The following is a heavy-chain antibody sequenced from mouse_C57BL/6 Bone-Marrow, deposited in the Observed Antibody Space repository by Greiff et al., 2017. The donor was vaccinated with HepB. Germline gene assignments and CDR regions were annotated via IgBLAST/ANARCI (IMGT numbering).Heavy chain of an antibody. CDR1: GFSFNTYA. J-gene: IGHJ2*01. CDR2: IRSKSNNYAT. CDR3: VRHEDYDGSSYDDY. D-gene: IGHD1-1*01. V-gene: IGHV10-1*01. Sequence: EVQLVESGGGLVQPKGSLKLSCAASGFSFNTYAMNWVRQAPGKGLEWVARIRSKSNNYATYYADAVKDRFTISRDDSESMLYLQMNNLKTDDTAMYYCVRHEDYDGSSYDDYWGQGTTLTVSS.